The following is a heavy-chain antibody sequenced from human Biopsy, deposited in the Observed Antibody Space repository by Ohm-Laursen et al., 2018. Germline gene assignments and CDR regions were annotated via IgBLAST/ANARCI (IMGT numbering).Heavy chain of an antibody. D-gene: IGHD1-7*01. CDR3: ARDYGLELGGLEAFDI. J-gene: IGHJ3*02. CDR1: GGSLKNYY. CDR2: VYTSGST. V-gene: IGHV4-4*07. Sequence: SDTLSLTCPVSGGSLKNYYWSWIRQPAGKGLEWIGRVYTSGSTSYNPSLESRVIMSVVTSKNQFSLKVTSMTAADTALYYCARDYGLELGGLEAFDIWGQGTMVTVSS.